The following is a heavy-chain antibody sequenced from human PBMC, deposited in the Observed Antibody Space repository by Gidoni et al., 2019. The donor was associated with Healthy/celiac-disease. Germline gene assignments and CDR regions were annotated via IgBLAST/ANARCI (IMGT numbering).Heavy chain of an antibody. CDR2: ISYDGSNK. D-gene: IGHD3-3*01. V-gene: IGHV3-30-3*01. CDR1: GFTFSSYA. CDR3: ARDVGVVIMD. Sequence: QVQLVESGGGVVPPGRSLRLSCAASGFTFSSYAMHWVRQAPGKGLEWVAVISYDGSNKYYADSVKGRFTISRDNSKNTLYLQMNSLRAEDTAVYYCARDVGVVIMDWGQGTLVTVSS. J-gene: IGHJ4*02.